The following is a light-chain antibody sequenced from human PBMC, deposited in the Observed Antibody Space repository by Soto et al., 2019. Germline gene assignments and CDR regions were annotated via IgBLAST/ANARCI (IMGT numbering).Light chain of an antibody. CDR3: QQSYSTPYT. V-gene: IGKV1-39*01. Sequence: DIQMTQSPSSLSASVGDRVTITCRASQSITTYLNWYQQTPGKAPKLLIYAASNLQSGVPSTFSGSGSGTDFTLTISSLQPEDFATYYCQQSYSTPYTFGQGTKLEIK. CDR2: AAS. CDR1: QSITTY. J-gene: IGKJ2*01.